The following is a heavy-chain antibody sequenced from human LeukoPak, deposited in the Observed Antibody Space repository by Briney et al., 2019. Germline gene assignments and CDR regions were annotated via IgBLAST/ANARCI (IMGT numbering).Heavy chain of an antibody. J-gene: IGHJ6*03. Sequence: GGSLRLSCAASGFTFSSYAMHWVRQAPGKGLEWVAVISYDGSNKYYADSVKGRFTISRDNSKNTLYLQMSSLRAEDTAVYYCARVWGYCSSTSCHTDYMDVWGKGTTVTVSS. V-gene: IGHV3-30*04. D-gene: IGHD2-2*02. CDR3: ARVWGYCSSTSCHTDYMDV. CDR2: ISYDGSNK. CDR1: GFTFSSYA.